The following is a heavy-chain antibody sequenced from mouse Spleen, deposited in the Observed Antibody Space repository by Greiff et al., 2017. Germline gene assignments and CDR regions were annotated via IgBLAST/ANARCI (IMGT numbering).Heavy chain of an antibody. CDR2: ISYDGSN. J-gene: IGHJ2*01. CDR3: ARDRTLSGYPFDY. D-gene: IGHD2-2*01. CDR1: GYSITSGYY. V-gene: IGHV3-6*01. Sequence: EVQLQQSGPGLVKPSQSLSLTCSVTGYSITSGYYWNWIRQFPGNKLEWMGYISYDGSNNYNPSLKNRISITRDTSKNQFFLKLNSVTTEDTATYYCARDRTLSGYPFDYWGQGTTLTVSS.